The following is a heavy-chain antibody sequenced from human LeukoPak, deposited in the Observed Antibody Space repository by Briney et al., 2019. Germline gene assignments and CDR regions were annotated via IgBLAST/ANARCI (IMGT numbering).Heavy chain of an antibody. J-gene: IGHJ4*02. V-gene: IGHV1-69*13. CDR1: GGTFSSYA. D-gene: IGHD2-15*01. Sequence: GASVKLSCKASGGTFSSYAISWVRQAPGQGLEWMGGIIPIFGTANYAQKFQGRVTITADESTSTAYMELSSLRSEDTAVYYCARGGGGREFDYWGQGTLVTVSS. CDR3: ARGGGGREFDY. CDR2: IIPIFGTA.